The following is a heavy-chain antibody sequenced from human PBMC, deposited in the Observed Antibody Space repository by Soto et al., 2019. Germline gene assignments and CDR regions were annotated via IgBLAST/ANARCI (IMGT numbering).Heavy chain of an antibody. CDR3: ARHVGVPGTRGFDD. Sequence: QVQLQESGPGLVEPSETLSLTCAVSGGSISETYWWSWVRKPPGKGLQWVGETSYRGTAPYNPSLRSGVTISMDTSMKQISLTLISVTAADSASYYCARHVGVPGTRGFDDWGQGTLVTVSS. CDR1: GGSISETYW. D-gene: IGHD1-1*01. CDR2: TSYRGTA. V-gene: IGHV4-4*02. J-gene: IGHJ4*02.